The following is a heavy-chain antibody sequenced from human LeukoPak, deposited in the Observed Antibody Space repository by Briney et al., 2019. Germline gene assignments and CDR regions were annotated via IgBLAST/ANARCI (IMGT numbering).Heavy chain of an antibody. CDR3: ASGRPYYYYYYMDV. V-gene: IGHV1-69*13. CDR2: IIPIFGTA. J-gene: IGHJ6*03. CDR1: GGTFSSYA. Sequence: SVKVSCKASGGTFSSYAISWVRQAPGQGLEWMGGIIPIFGTANYAQKFQGRVTITADESTSTAYMELSSLRSEDTAVYYCASGRPYYYYYYMDVWGKGTTVTISS.